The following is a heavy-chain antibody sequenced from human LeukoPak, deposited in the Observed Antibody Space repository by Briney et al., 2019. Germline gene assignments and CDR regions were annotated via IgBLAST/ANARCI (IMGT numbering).Heavy chain of an antibody. V-gene: IGHV3-48*03. CDR1: GFTSSIYE. D-gene: IGHD3-16*01. CDR2: ISTGGTTI. CDR3: ARSGGNFDY. J-gene: IGHJ4*02. Sequence: GGSLRLSCAASGFTSSIYEMNWVRQAPGKWLEWVSYISTGGTTIHYADSVKGRFTISRDNAKNSLYLQMNSLRAEDTAVYYCARSGGNFDYWGQGTLVTVSS.